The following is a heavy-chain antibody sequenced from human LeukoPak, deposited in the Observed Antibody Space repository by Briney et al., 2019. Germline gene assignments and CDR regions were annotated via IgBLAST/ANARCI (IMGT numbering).Heavy chain of an antibody. V-gene: IGHV5-51*01. CDR1: GYTFTSTW. D-gene: IGHD2-2*01. CDR3: ARSKQYCSRTSCSPFDF. J-gene: IGHJ4*02. CDR2: IYPGDSDT. Sequence: GESLKISCKGSGYTFTSTWIGWVRQMPGKGLEWMGIIYPGDSDTRYSPSFQDQVTISADKSISTAYLQWSSLKASDTAMYCCARSKQYCSRTSCSPFDFWGQGTLVTVSS.